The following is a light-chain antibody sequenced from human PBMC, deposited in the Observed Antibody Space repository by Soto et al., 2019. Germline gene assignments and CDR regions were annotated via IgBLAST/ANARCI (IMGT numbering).Light chain of an antibody. J-gene: IGKJ4*02. Sequence: EVVMTQSPATLSVSPGEGATLSCGASRSVGRNLAWYQHKPGRAPRLLIFGASVRASGIPARFSGSGSETEFTLMISGLQSEDFAAYFCQQYDSWAPLTVGAGTELDIK. CDR1: RSVGRN. CDR3: QQYDSWAPLT. V-gene: IGKV3-15*01. CDR2: GAS.